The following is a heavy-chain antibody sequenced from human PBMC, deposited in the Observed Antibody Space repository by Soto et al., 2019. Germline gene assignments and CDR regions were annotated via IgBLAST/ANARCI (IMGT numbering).Heavy chain of an antibody. J-gene: IGHJ6*02. D-gene: IGHD3-10*01. V-gene: IGHV1-18*01. CDR3: ARDEKGALLWFGELFQPYYYYGMDV. CDR2: ISAYNGNT. Sequence: QVQLVQSGAEVKKPGASVKVSCKASGYTFTSYGISWVRQAPGQGLEWMGWISAYNGNTNYAQKLQGRVTMTTDTSTSTAYMEVRSLRSDDTAVYYCARDEKGALLWFGELFQPYYYYGMDVWGQGTTVTVSS. CDR1: GYTFTSYG.